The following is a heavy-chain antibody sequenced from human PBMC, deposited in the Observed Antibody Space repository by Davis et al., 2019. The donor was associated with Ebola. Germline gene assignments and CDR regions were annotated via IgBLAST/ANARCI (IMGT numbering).Heavy chain of an antibody. CDR2: IYPGDSDT. D-gene: IGHD1-26*01. J-gene: IGHJ4*02. V-gene: IGHV5-51*01. CDR3: ARRGGWSGAYLDY. CDR1: GYTFTTYW. Sequence: GESLKIPCKGSGYTFTTYWNGWVRQLPGKGLEWMGIIYPGDSDTRYSPSFQGQVTISADKSISTAYLQWSSLKASDTAMYYCARRGGWSGAYLDYWGQGTLVTVSS.